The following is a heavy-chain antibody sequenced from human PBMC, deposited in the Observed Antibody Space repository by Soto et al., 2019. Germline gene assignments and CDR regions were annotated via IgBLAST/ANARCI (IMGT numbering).Heavy chain of an antibody. CDR3: ARQLYTSSSFPAY. J-gene: IGHJ4*02. V-gene: IGHV5-51*01. CDR1: GYIFTSYW. D-gene: IGHD6-6*01. CDR2: IYPDDSDT. Sequence: GESLKSSCQGSGYIFTSYWIGWVRHMPGKGLEWMGLIYPDDSDTRYSPSFQGQVTISADKSTSTAYLQLSSLKASDSAMYYCARQLYTSSSFPAYWGQGTLVTVSS.